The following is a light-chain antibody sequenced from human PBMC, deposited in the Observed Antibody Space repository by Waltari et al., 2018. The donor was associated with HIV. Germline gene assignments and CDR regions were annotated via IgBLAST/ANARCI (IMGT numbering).Light chain of an antibody. CDR2: GAS. V-gene: IGKV3-15*01. CDR3: QQYNNWPLT. J-gene: IGKJ4*01. CDR1: HSVNTRY. Sequence: EIVMTQSPATLSVAPGERATLSCRASHSVNTRYLAWYQQKPGQAPRLLIYGASTRATGIPARFSGGGSETEFTLTISSLQSEDFAIYYCQQYNNWPLTFGGGTKVEMK.